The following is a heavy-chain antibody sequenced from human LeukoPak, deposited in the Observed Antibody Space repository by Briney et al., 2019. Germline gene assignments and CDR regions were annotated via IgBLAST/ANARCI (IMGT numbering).Heavy chain of an antibody. CDR2: VTSYNGDT. Sequence: PRASVRVSCKASGYTFNNYGISWVRQAPGQGLEWMGWVTSYNGDTNYAQKFQGRITMSTDTSTSTAYMELRGLRFDDTAIYYCAKDWHILTGRNCFDPWGQGTLVTISS. CDR3: AKDWHILTGRNCFDP. J-gene: IGHJ5*02. V-gene: IGHV1-18*01. CDR1: GYTFNNYG. D-gene: IGHD3-9*01.